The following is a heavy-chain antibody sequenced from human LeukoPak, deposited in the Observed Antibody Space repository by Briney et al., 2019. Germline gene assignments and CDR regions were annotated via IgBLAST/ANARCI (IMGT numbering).Heavy chain of an antibody. V-gene: IGHV3-23*01. CDR2: LDGDGTTT. D-gene: IGHD4-23*01. Sequence: PGGSLRLSCAASGFTFSNYAMSWVRQAPGKGPEWVSALDGDGTTTYYADSVKGRFTISRDNSKNTLFLQMNSLRGEDTAVYYCAKKGGNNNFYYYYMDVWGKGTTVTVSS. J-gene: IGHJ6*03. CDR1: GFTFSNYA. CDR3: AKKGGNNNFYYYYMDV.